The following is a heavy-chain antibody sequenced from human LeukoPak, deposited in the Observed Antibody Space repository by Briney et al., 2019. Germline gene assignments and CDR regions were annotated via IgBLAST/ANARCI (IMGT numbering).Heavy chain of an antibody. V-gene: IGHV3-20*04. Sequence: GGSLRLSCAASGFTFDDYGMSWVRQAPGKGLEWVSGINWNGGSTGYADSVKGRFTISRDNAKNSLYLQMNSLRAEDTALYYCARGVRDGYSFGFYFDYWGQGALVTVSS. D-gene: IGHD5-12*01. CDR2: INWNGGST. CDR1: GFTFDDYG. CDR3: ARGVRDGYSFGFYFDY. J-gene: IGHJ4*02.